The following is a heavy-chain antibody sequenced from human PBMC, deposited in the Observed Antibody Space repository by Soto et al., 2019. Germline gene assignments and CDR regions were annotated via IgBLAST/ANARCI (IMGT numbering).Heavy chain of an antibody. CDR3: ARVYCSGGSCYGIDY. Sequence: QVQLVQSGAEVKKPGASVKVSCKASGYTFTSYYVHWVRQAPGQGLEWMGIINPGGGTSYAQKFQGRATRTRDTATSTVYMELSSLRSEDTAVYYCARVYCSGGSCYGIDYWGQGTLVTVSS. D-gene: IGHD2-15*01. CDR1: GYTFTSYY. CDR2: INPGGGT. J-gene: IGHJ4*02. V-gene: IGHV1-46*01.